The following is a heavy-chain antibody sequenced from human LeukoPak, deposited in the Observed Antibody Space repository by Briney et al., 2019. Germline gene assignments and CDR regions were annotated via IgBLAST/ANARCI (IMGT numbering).Heavy chain of an antibody. J-gene: IGHJ4*02. V-gene: IGHV3-11*06. CDR1: GFTFSDYY. Sequence: GGSLRLSCAASGFTFSDYYMTWIRQAPGKGLEWLSYISGTSSPTNYAESVKGRFTISRDNAKNTLYLQMNSLSPEDTAVYYCAKSLYGSGSYVDYWGQGTLVTVSS. CDR3: AKSLYGSGSYVDY. CDR2: ISGTSSPT. D-gene: IGHD3-10*01.